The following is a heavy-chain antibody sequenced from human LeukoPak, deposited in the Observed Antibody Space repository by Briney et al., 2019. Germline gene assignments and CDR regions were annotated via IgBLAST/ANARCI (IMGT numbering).Heavy chain of an antibody. CDR3: ARLTPAVTTFVY. CDR2: IKPDGSEK. V-gene: IGHV3-7*01. D-gene: IGHD4-23*01. CDR1: GFTISGYW. Sequence: GGSLRLSCAASGFTISGYWMSWVRQAPGKGLEWVANIKPDGSEKHYVDSVKGRFTISRDNAGNSLYLQMNSLRAEDTAVYYCARLTPAVTTFVYWGQGTLVTVSS. J-gene: IGHJ4*02.